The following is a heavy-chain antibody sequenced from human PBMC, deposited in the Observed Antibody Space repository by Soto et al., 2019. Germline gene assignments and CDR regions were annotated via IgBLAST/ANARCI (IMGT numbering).Heavy chain of an antibody. V-gene: IGHV1-46*01. CDR3: VRRDFGDYDYFDY. J-gene: IGHJ4*02. CDR2: INPSTGVT. CDR1: GYTLPSYY. D-gene: IGHD4-17*01. Sequence: QVQLKQSGAEVEKPGASVKLSCKASGYTLPSYYIHWVRQAPGQGLDWMGMINPSTGVTTYAQEFQGRLTLTKDPTTRASTNTLYMQLSGLRSDDTAVYYCVRRDFGDYDYFDYWGQGTLVTISS.